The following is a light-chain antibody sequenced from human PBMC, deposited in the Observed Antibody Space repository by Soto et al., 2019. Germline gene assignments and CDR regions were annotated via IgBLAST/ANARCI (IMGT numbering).Light chain of an antibody. J-gene: IGKJ2*01. CDR2: AAS. V-gene: IGKV3-15*01. Sequence: IVMTQSPVTLSVSPGERATLSCRASQSVSSNLAWYQQKPGQSPRLLFYAASTSETGIPARFTGSGSGTDFTLTISSLQSEDFAVYYCQQYNKWPYTFGQGTKLE. CDR3: QQYNKWPYT. CDR1: QSVSSN.